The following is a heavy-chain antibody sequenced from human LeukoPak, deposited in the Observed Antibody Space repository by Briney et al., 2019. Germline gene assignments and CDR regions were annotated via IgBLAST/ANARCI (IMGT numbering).Heavy chain of an antibody. CDR1: GASLNDYY. CDR2: IHSSGSA. D-gene: IGHD5-24*01. Sequence: SETLSLTCTVSGASLNDYYWSWIRQPPGKALEWIGFIHSSGSANSNPSLTSRVTISIDTSKNQFSLNLRSLTTADTAVYFCASGAADGYNFGFDYWGQGTLAAVSS. J-gene: IGHJ4*02. CDR3: ASGAADGYNFGFDY. V-gene: IGHV4-59*12.